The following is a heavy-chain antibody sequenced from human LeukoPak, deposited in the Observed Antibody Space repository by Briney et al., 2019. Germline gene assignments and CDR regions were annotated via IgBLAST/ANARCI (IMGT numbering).Heavy chain of an antibody. J-gene: IGHJ5*02. D-gene: IGHD3-10*01. CDR2: ISSSSSYI. CDR3: AKHPSYYYGSGRYPGPNWFDP. Sequence: PGGSLRLSCAASGFTFSSYSMNWVRQAPGKGLEWVSSISSSSSYIYYADSVKGRFTISRDNAKNSLYLQMNSLRAEDTAVYYCAKHPSYYYGSGRYPGPNWFDPWGQGTLVTVSS. CDR1: GFTFSSYS. V-gene: IGHV3-21*04.